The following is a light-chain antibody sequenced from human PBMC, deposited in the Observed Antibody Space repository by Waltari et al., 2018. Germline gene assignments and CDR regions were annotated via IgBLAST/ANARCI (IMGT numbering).Light chain of an antibody. Sequence: EIVLTQSPATLSLSPGERATLSCRASQSVSSYLAWYQQKPGQAPRLLIYDASNRATGIPARFSGSGCGTDFTLTISSLEPEDFAVYYCQQRSNWPQYTFGQGTKLEIK. J-gene: IGKJ2*01. CDR3: QQRSNWPQYT. V-gene: IGKV3-11*01. CDR2: DAS. CDR1: QSVSSY.